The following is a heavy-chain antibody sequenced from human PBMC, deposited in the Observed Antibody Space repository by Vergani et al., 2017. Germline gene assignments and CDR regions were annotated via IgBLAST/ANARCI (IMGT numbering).Heavy chain of an antibody. Sequence: QVQLQESGPGLVKPSQTLSLTCTVSGGSISSGGYYWSWIRQHPGKGLEWIGYIYYSGSTYYNPSLKSRVTISVDTSKNQFSLKLSSVTAADTAVYYCARIDYVWGSYRYTDDYYFDYWGQGTLVTVSS. J-gene: IGHJ4*02. CDR3: ARIDYVWGSYRYTDDYYFDY. V-gene: IGHV4-31*03. CDR1: GGSISSGGYY. D-gene: IGHD3-16*02. CDR2: IYYSGST.